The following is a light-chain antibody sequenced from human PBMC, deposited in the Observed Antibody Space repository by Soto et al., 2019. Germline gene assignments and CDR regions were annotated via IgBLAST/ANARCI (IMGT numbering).Light chain of an antibody. Sequence: QSALTQPPSASGPPGQSVAISCTGTSSDVGGYNYVSWYQQHPGKAPKLMIYEVNKRPSGVPDRFSGSKSDNTASLTVSGLQAEDVADYYCSSYAGSSNVFGTGTKVTVL. CDR2: EVN. V-gene: IGLV2-8*01. CDR3: SSYAGSSNV. J-gene: IGLJ1*01. CDR1: SSDVGGYNY.